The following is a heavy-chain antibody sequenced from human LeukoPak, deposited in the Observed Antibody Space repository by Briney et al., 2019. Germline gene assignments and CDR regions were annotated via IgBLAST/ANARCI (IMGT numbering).Heavy chain of an antibody. D-gene: IGHD6-6*01. CDR3: AKGKGYSSSSSDH. CDR1: GFTFNSHA. CDR2: ISGSDGST. V-gene: IGHV3-23*01. J-gene: IGHJ5*02. Sequence: GGSLRLSCAASGFTFNSHAMVWVRQAPGKGLEWVSAISGSDGSTYYADSVKGRFTISRDNSKNTLYLQMNSLRAEDTAVYHCAKGKGYSSSSSDHWGQGTLVTVSS.